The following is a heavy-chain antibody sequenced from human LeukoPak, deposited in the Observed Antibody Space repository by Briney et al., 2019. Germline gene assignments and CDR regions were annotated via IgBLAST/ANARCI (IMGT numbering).Heavy chain of an antibody. CDR1: GFTFSSYS. Sequence: GGSLRLSCAASGFTFSSYSMNWVRQAPGKGLEWVSSISSSSSYIYYADSVKGRFTISRDNANNSLYLQMNSLRAEDTAVYYCARDHGDAFDIWGQGTMVTVSS. CDR2: ISSSSSYI. J-gene: IGHJ3*02. V-gene: IGHV3-21*01. CDR3: ARDHGDAFDI.